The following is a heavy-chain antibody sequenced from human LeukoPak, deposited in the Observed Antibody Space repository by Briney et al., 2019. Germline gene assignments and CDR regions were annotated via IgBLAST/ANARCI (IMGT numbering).Heavy chain of an antibody. Sequence: SETLSLTCTVSGGTISSYYWSWIRQPPGKGLEWIAYISDIGSINYNPSLKSRVTISLDTSKNQFSLKLSSVTAADTAVYYCAGHHPRNTVDFWGQGTLVTVSS. CDR3: AGHHPRNTVDF. J-gene: IGHJ4*02. D-gene: IGHD2/OR15-2a*01. CDR2: ISDIGSI. V-gene: IGHV4-59*08. CDR1: GGTISSYY.